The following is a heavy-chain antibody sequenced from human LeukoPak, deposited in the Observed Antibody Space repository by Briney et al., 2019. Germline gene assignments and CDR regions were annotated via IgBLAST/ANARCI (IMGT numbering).Heavy chain of an antibody. J-gene: IGHJ3*02. CDR1: GGSISSYY. CDR3: ARAEWLADDAFDI. Sequence: KTSETLSLTCTVSGGSISSYYWSWIRQPPGKGLEWIGYIYYSGSTNYNPSLKSRVTISVDTSKNQFSLKLSSVTAADTAVYYCARAEWLADDAFDIWGQGTMVTVSS. CDR2: IYYSGST. D-gene: IGHD6-19*01. V-gene: IGHV4-59*01.